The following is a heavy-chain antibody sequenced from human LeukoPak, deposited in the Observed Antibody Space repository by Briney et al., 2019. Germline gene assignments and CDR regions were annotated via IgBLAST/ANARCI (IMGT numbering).Heavy chain of an antibody. CDR3: ARVDRYHYYLDV. Sequence: GASVKVSCKASGGTFSSYSITWVRPAPGQGLAWMGGIMPLFNTANYAQQFQGRVTITTDESTRTAYMELSSLRFEDTAMYYCARVDRYHYYLDVWGKGTTVTVSS. CDR2: IMPLFNTA. J-gene: IGHJ6*03. V-gene: IGHV1-69*05. CDR1: GGTFSSYS.